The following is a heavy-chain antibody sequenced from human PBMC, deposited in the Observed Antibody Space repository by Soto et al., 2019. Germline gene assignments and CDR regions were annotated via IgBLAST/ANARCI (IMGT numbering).Heavy chain of an antibody. D-gene: IGHD2-15*01. V-gene: IGHV1-18*01. J-gene: IGHJ4*02. Sequence: ASVEVSCKASGYIFTSYGISWVRQAPGQGLEWMGWISAYNGKTNYSPKFQGRVTMTTDTSTSTAYLELRSLRSDDTAVYYCARDNSVLVASTDIDYWGQGALVTVSS. CDR1: GYIFTSYG. CDR3: ARDNSVLVASTDIDY. CDR2: ISAYNGKT.